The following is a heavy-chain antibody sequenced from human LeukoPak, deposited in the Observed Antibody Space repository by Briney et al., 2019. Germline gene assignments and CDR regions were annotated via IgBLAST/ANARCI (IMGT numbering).Heavy chain of an antibody. J-gene: IGHJ5*02. D-gene: IGHD1-1*01. CDR1: GFTFGNYA. CDR2: ISANGGAT. CDR3: VRDPRDTYGTNWFDP. V-gene: IGHV3-23*01. Sequence: GGSLRLSCVGSGFTFGNYAMSWVRQAPGKGLQWVSQISANGGATWYTSSARDRFTISRDNSKNTEYLQMSSLTTDDTATYYCVRDPRDTYGTNWFDPWGQGTFLRVSS.